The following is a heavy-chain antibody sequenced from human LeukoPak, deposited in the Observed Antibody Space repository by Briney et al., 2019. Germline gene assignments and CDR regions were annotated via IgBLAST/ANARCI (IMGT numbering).Heavy chain of an antibody. J-gene: IGHJ4*02. CDR2: INPNSGGT. CDR1: GYTFTGYY. CDR3: ERDMDSGPDFFDY. Sequence: ASVKVSCKASGYTFTGYYMHWVRQAPGQGLEWMGWINPNSGGTNYAQKFQGRVTMTRDTSISTAYMELSRLRSDDTAVYYCERDMDSGPDFFDYWGQGTLVTVSS. V-gene: IGHV1-2*02. D-gene: IGHD1-26*01.